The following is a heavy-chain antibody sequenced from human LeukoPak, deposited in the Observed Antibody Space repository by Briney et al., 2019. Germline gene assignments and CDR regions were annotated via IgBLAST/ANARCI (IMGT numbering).Heavy chain of an antibody. CDR3: ARDSCSGGSCYLDY. Sequence: GGSLRLSCAASGFTFSSYAMHWGRQAPGKGLEWVAVISYDGSNKYYADSVKGRFTISRDNSKNTLYLQMNSLRAEDTAVYYCARDSCSGGSCYLDYWGQGTLVTVSS. J-gene: IGHJ4*02. CDR1: GFTFSSYA. V-gene: IGHV3-30-3*01. CDR2: ISYDGSNK. D-gene: IGHD2-15*01.